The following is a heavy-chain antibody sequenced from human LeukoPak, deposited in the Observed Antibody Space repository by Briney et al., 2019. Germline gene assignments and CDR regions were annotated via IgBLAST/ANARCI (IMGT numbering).Heavy chain of an antibody. CDR1: GFTFYGDT. CDR2: ISCDGGIT. Sequence: GGSLRLSCAVSGFTFYGDTMRGVREAPGEGLEWVSVISCDGGITYYADSLKVRFTIYRANSKNSLYLQMNSLRTEDTALYYCAKDGGMATIPGFFDYWGQGTLVTVSS. V-gene: IGHV3-43*01. J-gene: IGHJ4*02. D-gene: IGHD5-24*01. CDR3: AKDGGMATIPGFFDY.